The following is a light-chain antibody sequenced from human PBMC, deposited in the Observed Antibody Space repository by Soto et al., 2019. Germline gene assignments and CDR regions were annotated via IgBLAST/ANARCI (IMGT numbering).Light chain of an antibody. J-gene: IGKJ1*01. Sequence: DTVMTQSPVTLSVSPGERVTLSCRASQGIISNLAWYQQKRGQAPRVLIYGASTRATGVPDRFSGSGSGTEFTRTITSLQSEDSAIYYCQQYYDWPRTFGQGTNVEIK. CDR2: GAS. CDR1: QGIISN. V-gene: IGKV3-15*01. CDR3: QQYYDWPRT.